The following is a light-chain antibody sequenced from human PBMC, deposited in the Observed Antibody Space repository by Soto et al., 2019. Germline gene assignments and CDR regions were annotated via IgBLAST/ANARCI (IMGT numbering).Light chain of an antibody. V-gene: IGKV3-11*01. Sequence: EIVLTQSPATLSLSPGERATLSCRGSQSVSRYLAWYQQKPGQAPRLLIYDASNRATGIPARFSGSGSGTDFTLTISSLEPEDFAVYYCQQRSNWPPTFGGGTKVDIK. CDR2: DAS. J-gene: IGKJ4*01. CDR1: QSVSRY. CDR3: QQRSNWPPT.